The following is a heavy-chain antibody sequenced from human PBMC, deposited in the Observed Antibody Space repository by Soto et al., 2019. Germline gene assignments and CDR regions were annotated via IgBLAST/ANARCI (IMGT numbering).Heavy chain of an antibody. CDR2: IKQDGSER. V-gene: IGHV3-7*04. J-gene: IGHJ4*02. CDR3: TRGVYSNHY. D-gene: IGHD4-4*01. Sequence: GGSLRLSCAAPGFTFSSYWLTWVRQAPGKGLEWVANIKQDGSERSYVDSVKGRFTISRDNAKNSLYLQMNSLRAEDTAVYYCTRGVYSNHYWGQGTLVTVSS. CDR1: GFTFSSYW.